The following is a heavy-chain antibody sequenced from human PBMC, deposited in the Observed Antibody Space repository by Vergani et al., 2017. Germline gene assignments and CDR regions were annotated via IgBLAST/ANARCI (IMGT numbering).Heavy chain of an antibody. CDR1: GFTFSSYW. Sequence: EVQLVESGGGLVKPGGSLRLSCAASGFTFSSYWMHWVRHTPEKGLVWVSRINTDGSWTTYADSVKGRFTISRDNAKNTLYLQMNSLRVEETAVYYCARGKDCGGSSCNGSPYYGLDLWGQGTTVTVSS. V-gene: IGHV3-74*02. J-gene: IGHJ6*02. CDR3: ARGKDCGGSSCNGSPYYGLDL. CDR2: INTDGSWT. D-gene: IGHD2-15*01.